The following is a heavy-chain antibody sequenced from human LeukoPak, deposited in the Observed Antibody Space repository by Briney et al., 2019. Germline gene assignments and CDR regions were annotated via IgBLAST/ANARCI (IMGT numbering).Heavy chain of an antibody. CDR2: INPNSGGT. D-gene: IGHD5-18*01. J-gene: IGHJ5*02. V-gene: IGHV1-2*02. CDR1: GYTFTGYY. CDR3: ANHPDTAMGTWFDP. Sequence: ASVKVSCKASGYTFTGYYMHWVRQAPGQGLEWMGWINPNSGGTNYAQKFQGRVTITADKSTSTAYMELSSLRSEDTAVYYCANHPDTAMGTWFDPWGQGTLVTVSS.